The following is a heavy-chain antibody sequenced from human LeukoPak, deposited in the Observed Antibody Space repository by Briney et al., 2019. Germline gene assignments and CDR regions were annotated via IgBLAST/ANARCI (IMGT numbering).Heavy chain of an antibody. CDR1: GFTFSSYW. Sequence: GGSLRLSCAASGFTFSSYWMSWVRQAPGKGREWVANIKQDGSEKYYVDSVKGRFTISRDNAKNSLYLQMNSLRAEDTAAYYCARDYIGSYTDYWGQGTLVTVSS. J-gene: IGHJ4*02. V-gene: IGHV3-7*01. CDR2: IKQDGSEK. D-gene: IGHD1-26*01. CDR3: ARDYIGSYTDY.